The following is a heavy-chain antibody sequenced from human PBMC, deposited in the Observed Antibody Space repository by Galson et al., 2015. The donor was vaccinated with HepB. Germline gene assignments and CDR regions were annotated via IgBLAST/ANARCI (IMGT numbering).Heavy chain of an antibody. J-gene: IGHJ4*02. D-gene: IGHD2-2*01. Sequence: SLRLSCAASGFIFSSYGMHWVRQAPGKGLEWVAVIWYDGGNRYYAESVKGRFTISRDNSKNTLYLQMNSLRADDTAVYYCARSHPDCSSSSCYFFHYWGQGTLVTVSS. CDR2: IWYDGGNR. CDR3: ARSHPDCSSSSCYFFHY. V-gene: IGHV3-33*01. CDR1: GFIFSSYG.